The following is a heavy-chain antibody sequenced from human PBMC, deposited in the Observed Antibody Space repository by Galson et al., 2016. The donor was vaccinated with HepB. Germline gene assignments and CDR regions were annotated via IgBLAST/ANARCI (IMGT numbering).Heavy chain of an antibody. Sequence: SLRLSCAASGLSFSDNYMSWIRQAPGKGLEWVSYISSSRSTIFYADSVKGRFTISRDNAEKSVFLQMNSLRAEDSGMYYCASASDFWSDRGAFDVWGHGTMVTVSS. J-gene: IGHJ3*01. V-gene: IGHV3-11*01. CDR3: ASASDFWSDRGAFDV. CDR2: ISSSRSTI. D-gene: IGHD3-3*01. CDR1: GLSFSDNY.